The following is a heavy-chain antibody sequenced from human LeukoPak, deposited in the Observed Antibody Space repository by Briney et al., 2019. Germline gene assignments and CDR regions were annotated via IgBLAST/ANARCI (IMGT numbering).Heavy chain of an antibody. CDR1: GSTFSSYY. CDR3: ARISYDSSGYYDY. J-gene: IGHJ4*02. Sequence: PGGSVRLSCAASGSTFSSYYIHWVRQAPGKGLVWVSRIDSDGNITTYADSVKGRFTISRDNAKNTLYLQMNSLRAEDTAVYYCARISYDSSGYYDYWGQGTLVTVSS. CDR2: IDSDGNIT. V-gene: IGHV3-74*01. D-gene: IGHD3-22*01.